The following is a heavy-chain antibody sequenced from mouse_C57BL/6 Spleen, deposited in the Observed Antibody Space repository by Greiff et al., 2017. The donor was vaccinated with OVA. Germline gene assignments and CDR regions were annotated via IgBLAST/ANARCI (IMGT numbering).Heavy chain of an antibody. V-gene: IGHV1-15*01. Sequence: VKLMESGAELVRPGASVTLSCKASGYTFTDYEMHWVKQTPVHGLEWIGAIDPETGGTAYNQKFKGKAILTADKSSSTAYMELRSLTSEDSAVYYCTRGIYYGYDGGFDYWGQGTTLTVSS. CDR3: TRGIYYGYDGGFDY. J-gene: IGHJ2*01. CDR2: IDPETGGT. D-gene: IGHD2-2*01. CDR1: GYTFTDYE.